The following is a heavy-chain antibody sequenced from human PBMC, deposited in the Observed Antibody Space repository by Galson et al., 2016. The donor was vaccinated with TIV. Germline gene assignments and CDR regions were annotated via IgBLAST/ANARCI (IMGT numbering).Heavy chain of an antibody. D-gene: IGHD5-18*01. CDR2: INPNGDDK. CDR1: GYPFTAYY. J-gene: IGHJ6*02. V-gene: IGHV1-2*02. Sequence: SVKVSCKASGYPFTAYYIHWVRQAPGQGPEWMGWINPNGDDKNYAQRFPGRVSMTRDTSNSTAYMELSRLKSDDTAVFFCARGFNYGFDFYYGMDVWGQGTTVTVSS. CDR3: ARGFNYGFDFYYGMDV.